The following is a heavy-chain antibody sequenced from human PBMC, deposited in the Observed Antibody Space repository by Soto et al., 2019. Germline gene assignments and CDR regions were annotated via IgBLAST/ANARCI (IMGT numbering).Heavy chain of an antibody. V-gene: IGHV1-69*01. CDR2: IIPIFGTT. CDR1: GGTFSGYG. Sequence: QAQMVQSGTEVKKPGSSLRVSCKASGGTFSGYGISWVRQAPGQGLEWMGGIIPIFGTTNYAHKFRDRVTNSEDEARSTVYMDLSSLRTEDTAVYYCARGRAKAHFYYGMDVWGQGTAVSVSS. CDR3: ARGRAKAHFYYGMDV. J-gene: IGHJ6*02.